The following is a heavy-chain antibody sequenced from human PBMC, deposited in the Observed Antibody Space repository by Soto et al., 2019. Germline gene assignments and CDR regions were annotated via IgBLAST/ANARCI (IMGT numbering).Heavy chain of an antibody. CDR2: IIPILGIA. J-gene: IGHJ5*02. CDR3: ADTDVGYCSSTSCPNWFDP. Sequence: QVQLVQSGAEVKKPGSSVKVSCKASGGTFSSYTISWVRQAPGQGLEWMGRIIPILGIANYAQKFQGRVTINADKSTSTAYMELSSLRSEDTAVYYCADTDVGYCSSTSCPNWFDPWGQGTLVTVSS. D-gene: IGHD2-2*01. CDR1: GGTFSSYT. V-gene: IGHV1-69*02.